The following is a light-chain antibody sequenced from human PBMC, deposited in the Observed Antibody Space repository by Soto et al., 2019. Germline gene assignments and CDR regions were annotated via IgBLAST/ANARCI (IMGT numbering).Light chain of an antibody. CDR1: QSISNT. V-gene: IGKV1-13*02. CDR3: HQFNSYPYT. CDR2: DAF. Sequence: AIQLTQSPSSLSASVGDRVTITCRASQSISNTLAWYQQKPGKPPKLLMYDAFTLESGVPSRFSGSGSGTAFTLTISCLQPEDFATYYCHQFNSYPYTFGQGTKLEI. J-gene: IGKJ2*01.